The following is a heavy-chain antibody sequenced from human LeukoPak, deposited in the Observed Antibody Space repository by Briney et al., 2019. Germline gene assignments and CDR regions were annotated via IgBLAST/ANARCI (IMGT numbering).Heavy chain of an antibody. CDR3: ARGKDIAAAGP. J-gene: IGHJ5*02. Sequence: ASVKVSCKTSGYTFVSYAINWVRQAPGQGLEWMGWVSVYNGNTYAQKFQDRVTMTTDTSTSTAYMELSSPRSEDTAVYYCARGKDIAAAGPWGQGTLVTVSS. CDR2: VSVYNGNT. CDR1: GYTFVSYA. D-gene: IGHD6-13*01. V-gene: IGHV1-18*01.